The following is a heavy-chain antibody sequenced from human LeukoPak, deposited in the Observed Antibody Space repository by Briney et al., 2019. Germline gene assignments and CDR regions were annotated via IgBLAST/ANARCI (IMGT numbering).Heavy chain of an antibody. CDR3: AKAQPPAPIEYYYCYMDV. Sequence: SGGSLRLSCAASGFTVSSNYMSWVRQAPGKGLEWVSVIYSGGSTYYADSVKGRFTISRDNSKNTLYLQMNSLRAEDTAVYYCAKAQPPAPIEYYYCYMDVWGKGTTVTVSS. J-gene: IGHJ6*03. V-gene: IGHV3-53*01. CDR2: IYSGGST. CDR1: GFTVSSNY. D-gene: IGHD2-2*02.